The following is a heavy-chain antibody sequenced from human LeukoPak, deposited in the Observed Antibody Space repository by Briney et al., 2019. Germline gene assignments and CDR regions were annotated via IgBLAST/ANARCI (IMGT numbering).Heavy chain of an antibody. D-gene: IGHD6-19*01. CDR2: INHSGST. Sequence: SETLSLTCAVYGGSFSGYYWSWIRQPPGKGLEWIGEINHSGSTNYNPSLKSRVTTSVDTSKNQFSLKLSSVTAADTAVYYCARGRSIAVAGWLDYWGRGTLVTVSS. V-gene: IGHV4-34*01. CDR3: ARGRSIAVAGWLDY. J-gene: IGHJ4*02. CDR1: GGSFSGYY.